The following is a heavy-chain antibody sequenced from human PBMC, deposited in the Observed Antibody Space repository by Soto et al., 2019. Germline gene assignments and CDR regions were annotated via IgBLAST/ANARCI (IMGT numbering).Heavy chain of an antibody. CDR1: VYSIYSGWL. D-gene: IGHD1-1*01. CDR3: LKWGGSTTGSYGVS. J-gene: IGHJ4*02. Sequence: SDTLSLTCDVSVYSIYSGWLWGWIRQPPGKGLEWIASFHHSGGTYYSPSLKSRVTISADRSTNQVSLKLTSVAAADTAIYYCLKWGGSTTGSYGVSWGQGIPATVSS. V-gene: IGHV4-38-2*01. CDR2: FHHSGGT.